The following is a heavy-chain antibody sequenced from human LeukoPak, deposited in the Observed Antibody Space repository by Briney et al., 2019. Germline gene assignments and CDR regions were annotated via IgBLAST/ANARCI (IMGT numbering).Heavy chain of an antibody. CDR3: ARGEGSSSGLYYMDV. D-gene: IGHD6-13*01. V-gene: IGHV1-58*01. J-gene: IGHJ6*03. Sequence: GASVKVSCKASGFTFTSSAVQWVRQARGQRLEWIGWIVVGSGNTNYAQKFQERVTITRDMSTSTAYMELSSLRSEDTAVYYCARGEGSSSGLYYMDVWGKGTTVTVSS. CDR1: GFTFTSSA. CDR2: IVVGSGNT.